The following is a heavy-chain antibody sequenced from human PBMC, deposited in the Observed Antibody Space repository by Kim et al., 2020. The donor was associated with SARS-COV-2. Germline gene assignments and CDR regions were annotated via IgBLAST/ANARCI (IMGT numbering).Heavy chain of an antibody. J-gene: IGHJ5*02. D-gene: IGHD6-6*01. CDR3: AKDMKSSSTWFDP. Sequence: GGSLRLSCAASGFTFSSYGMHWVRQAPGKGLEWVAVIWYDGSNKYYADSVKGRFTISRDNSKNTLYLQMNSLRAEDTAVYYCAKDMKSSSTWFDPWGQGTLVTVSS. CDR1: GFTFSSYG. V-gene: IGHV3-33*06. CDR2: IWYDGSNK.